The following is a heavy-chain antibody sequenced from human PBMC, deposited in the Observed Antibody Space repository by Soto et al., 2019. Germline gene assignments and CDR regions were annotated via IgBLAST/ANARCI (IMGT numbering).Heavy chain of an antibody. CDR1: GYTFTSYA. D-gene: IGHD6-19*01. V-gene: IGHV1-3*01. CDR3: ARESGSSGWYGVEGAFAT. Sequence: GNPYGYTFTSYAIHWVRQAPGQRLERMGWINAGNGNTKYSQKFQGRVTITRDTSASTAYMELSSLRSEDTAVYYCARESGSSGWYGVEGAFATWGNWTMVT. CDR2: INAGNGNT. J-gene: IGHJ3*02.